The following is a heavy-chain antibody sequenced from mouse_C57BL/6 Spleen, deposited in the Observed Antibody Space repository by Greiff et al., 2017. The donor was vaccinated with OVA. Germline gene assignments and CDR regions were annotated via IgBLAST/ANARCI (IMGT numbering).Heavy chain of an antibody. CDR3: ARDATYGPSWFAY. V-gene: IGHV7-1*01. CDR1: GFTFSDFY. Sequence: EVKLVESGGGLVQSGRSLRLSCATSGFTFSDFYMEWVRQAPGKGLEWIAASRNKANDYTTEYSASVKGRFIVSRDTSQSILYLQMNALRAEDTAIYYCARDATYGPSWFAYWGQGTLVTVSA. J-gene: IGHJ3*01. D-gene: IGHD1-2*01. CDR2: SRNKANDYTT.